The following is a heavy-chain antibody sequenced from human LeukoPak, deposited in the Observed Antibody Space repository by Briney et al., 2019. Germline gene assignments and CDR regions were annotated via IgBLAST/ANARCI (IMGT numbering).Heavy chain of an antibody. CDR2: INPSGGST. CDR1: GYTFTSYY. Sequence: ASVKVSCKASGYTFTSYYMHWVRQAPGQGLEWMGIINPSGGSTSYAQKFQGRVTMTRDTSTSTVYMELGSLRSEDTAVYYCVRSRRRVLAPHHTPSAIFDYWGQGTLVTVSS. CDR3: VRSRRRVLAPHHTPSAIFDY. V-gene: IGHV1-46*01. J-gene: IGHJ4*02. D-gene: IGHD2-21*01.